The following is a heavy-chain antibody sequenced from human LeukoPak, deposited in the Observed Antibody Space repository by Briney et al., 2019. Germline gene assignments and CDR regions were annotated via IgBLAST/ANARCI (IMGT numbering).Heavy chain of an antibody. CDR2: IYYSGST. CDR3: ARGEWELQLDY. V-gene: IGHV4-59*01. Sequence: GSLRLSCTASGFTFSSYVMSWVRQAPGKGLEWIGYIYYSGSTNYNPSLKSRVTISVDTSKNQFSLKLSSVTAADTAVYYCARGEWELQLDYWGQGTLVTVSS. CDR1: GFTFSSYV. J-gene: IGHJ4*02. D-gene: IGHD1-26*01.